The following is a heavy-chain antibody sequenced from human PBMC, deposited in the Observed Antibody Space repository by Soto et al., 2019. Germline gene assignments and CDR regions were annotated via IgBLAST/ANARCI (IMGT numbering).Heavy chain of an antibody. CDR3: ARVSGGMDV. Sequence: QVQLVQSGAEVKKPGASVKISCKASGYTFTSYALHWVRQAPGQRLEWMGWINAGNGNTKYSKKFQGRVTITRDTSASTAYMELSSLRSEDTAVYYCARVSGGMDVWGQGTTVTVSS. J-gene: IGHJ6*02. CDR2: INAGNGNT. CDR1: GYTFTSYA. V-gene: IGHV1-3*01.